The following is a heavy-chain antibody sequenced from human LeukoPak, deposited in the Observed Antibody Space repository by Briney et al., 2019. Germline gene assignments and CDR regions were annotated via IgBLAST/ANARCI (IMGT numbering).Heavy chain of an antibody. CDR2: IYYSGGT. CDR1: GGSISSGGYY. J-gene: IGHJ3*02. D-gene: IGHD3-10*01. Sequence: SETLSLTCTVSGGSISSGGYYWSWIRQHPGKGLEWIGYIYYSGGTYYNPSLKSRVTISVDTSKNQFSLKLSSVTAADTAVYYCARDYSMVRGSYRAAFDIWGQGTMVTVSS. CDR3: ARDYSMVRGSYRAAFDI. V-gene: IGHV4-31*03.